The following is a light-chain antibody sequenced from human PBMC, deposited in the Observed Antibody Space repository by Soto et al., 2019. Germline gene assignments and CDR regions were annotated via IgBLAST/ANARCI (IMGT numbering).Light chain of an antibody. CDR2: EVS. CDR3: ISKRSSTTWV. V-gene: IGLV2-14*01. J-gene: IGLJ3*02. CDR1: SSDVGDYNY. Sequence: QSALTQPASVSGSPGQSIAISCTGTSSDVGDYNYVSWYQQHPGKAPKLMIYEVSNWPSGVSDRFSGSKSGNTASLTISGLQAEDEADYFCISKRSSTTWVFGGGTKVTVL.